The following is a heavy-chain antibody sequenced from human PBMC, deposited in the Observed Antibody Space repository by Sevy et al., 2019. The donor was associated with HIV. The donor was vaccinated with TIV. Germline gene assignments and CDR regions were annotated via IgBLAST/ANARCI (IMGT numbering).Heavy chain of an antibody. D-gene: IGHD3-16*02. CDR3: ARDPLYVWGSYRHDPY. Sequence: GGYLRLSCAASGFTFSSHWMQWVRQAPGKGLEWMANIKQDGSEKYYVDSVKGRFTISRDNAKNSLYLQMNSLRAEDTAVYRYARDPLYVWGSYRHDPYWGQGTLVTVSS. J-gene: IGHJ4*02. CDR1: GFTFSSHW. CDR2: IKQDGSEK. V-gene: IGHV3-7*01.